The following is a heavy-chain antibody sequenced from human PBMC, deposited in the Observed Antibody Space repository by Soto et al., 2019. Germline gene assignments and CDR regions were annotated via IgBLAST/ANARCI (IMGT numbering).Heavy chain of an antibody. Sequence: QVQLVQSGAEVKKPGSSVKVSCKASGGTFSSYTISWVRQAPGQGLEWMGRIIPILGIANYAQKFQGRVTITADKSTSTDDMELSSLRSEDTAVYYCARGGASSSWLGPFDYWGQGTLVTVSS. CDR2: IIPILGIA. CDR3: ARGGASSSWLGPFDY. D-gene: IGHD6-13*01. V-gene: IGHV1-69*02. J-gene: IGHJ4*02. CDR1: GGTFSSYT.